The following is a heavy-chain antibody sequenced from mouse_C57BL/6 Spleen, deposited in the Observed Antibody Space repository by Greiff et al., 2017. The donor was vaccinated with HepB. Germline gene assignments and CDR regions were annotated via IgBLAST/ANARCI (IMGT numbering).Heavy chain of an antibody. D-gene: IGHD1-1*01. CDR1: GYTFTSYW. J-gene: IGHJ2*01. CDR3: ARGGDYGSSYYFDY. V-gene: IGHV1-61*01. Sequence: QVQLQQSGAELVRPGSSVKLSCKASGYTFTSYWMDWVKQRPGQGLEWIGNIYPSDSETHYNQKFKDKATLTVDKSSSTAYMQLSSLTSEDSAVYYWARGGDYGSSYYFDYWGQGTTLTVSS. CDR2: IYPSDSET.